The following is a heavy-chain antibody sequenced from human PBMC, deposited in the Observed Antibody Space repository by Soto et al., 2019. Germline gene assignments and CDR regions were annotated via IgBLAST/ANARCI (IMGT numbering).Heavy chain of an antibody. V-gene: IGHV3-30-3*01. Sequence: QVQLVESGGGVVQPGTSLRLSCAASGFRFKSFFMHWVRQAPGKGLEWVAFTSYDGHNKDYGDSVKGRFTVSRYNSQKTPHLNMHVLRLEDTALYYCPRWGTRGGIDRWGNGTLVSVSP. CDR3: PRWGTRGGIDR. D-gene: IGHD3-16*01. CDR2: TSYDGHNK. CDR1: GFRFKSFF. J-gene: IGHJ5*02.